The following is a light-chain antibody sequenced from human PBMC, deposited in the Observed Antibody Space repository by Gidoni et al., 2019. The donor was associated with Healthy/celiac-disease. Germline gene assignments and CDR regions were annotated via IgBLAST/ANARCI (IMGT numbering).Light chain of an antibody. J-gene: IGKJ3*01. CDR2: DAS. CDR1: QDISNY. V-gene: IGKV1-33*01. Sequence: DIQMTKSPSSLSASVGARVTITCQASQDISNYLNWYQQKPGKAPKLLIYDASNLETGVPSRFSGSGSGTDFTFTISSLQPEDIATYYCQQYDNLPLTFGPGTKVDIK. CDR3: QQYDNLPLT.